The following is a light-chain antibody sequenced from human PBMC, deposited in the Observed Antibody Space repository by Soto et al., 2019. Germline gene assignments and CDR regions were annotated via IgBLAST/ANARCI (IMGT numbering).Light chain of an antibody. CDR3: LHYYNYPQT. CDR1: QDIRDD. J-gene: IGKJ1*01. V-gene: IGKV1-6*01. Sequence: AIQMTQSPSSLSASVGVRVTMTCRASQDIRDDLSWYQQRPGRAPKLLLFAASRLEGGVPSRFSGSYSGRDFTLTISGLQPDDFATYYCLHYYNYPQTFGQGTTVEV. CDR2: AAS.